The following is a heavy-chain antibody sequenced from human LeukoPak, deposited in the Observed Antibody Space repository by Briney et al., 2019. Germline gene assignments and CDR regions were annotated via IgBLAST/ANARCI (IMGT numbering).Heavy chain of an antibody. J-gene: IGHJ6*02. CDR3: AKVVKYYYYYAMDV. D-gene: IGHD1-26*01. CDR1: GFTFSSYA. V-gene: IGHV3-23*01. CDR2: ISGSGGST. Sequence: GGSLRLSCAASGFTFSSYAMTWVRQAPGKGLEWVSSISGSGGSTYYADSVKGRFTVSRDNSKNTLYLQMNSLRAEDTAAYYCAKVVKYYYYYAMDVWGQGTTVTVSS.